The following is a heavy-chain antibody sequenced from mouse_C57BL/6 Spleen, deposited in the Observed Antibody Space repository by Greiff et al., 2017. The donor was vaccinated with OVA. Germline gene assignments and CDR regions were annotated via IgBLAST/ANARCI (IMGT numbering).Heavy chain of an antibody. CDR2: INPSNGGT. CDR3: AREGDYYSNYDYAMDY. D-gene: IGHD2-5*01. J-gene: IGHJ4*01. Sequence: VKLQQPGTELVKPGASVKLSCKASGYTFTSYWMHWVKQRPGQGLEWIGNINPSNGGTNYNEKFKSKATLTVDKSSSTAYMQLSSLTSEDSAVYYCAREGDYYSNYDYAMDYWGQGTSVTVSS. V-gene: IGHV1-53*01. CDR1: GYTFTSYW.